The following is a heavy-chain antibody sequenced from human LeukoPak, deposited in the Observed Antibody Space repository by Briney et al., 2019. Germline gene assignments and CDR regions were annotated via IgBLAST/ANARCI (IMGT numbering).Heavy chain of an antibody. CDR2: IYYSGGT. J-gene: IGHJ3*02. Sequence: SETLSLTCTVSGGSISSYYWSWIRQAPGKGLEWIGYIYYSGGTNYNPSLKGRVTISVDTSKNQFSLKLSSVTAADTAVYYCARTGITIFGVVTYAFDIWGQGTMVTVSS. D-gene: IGHD3-3*01. CDR1: GGSISSYY. CDR3: ARTGITIFGVVTYAFDI. V-gene: IGHV4-59*01.